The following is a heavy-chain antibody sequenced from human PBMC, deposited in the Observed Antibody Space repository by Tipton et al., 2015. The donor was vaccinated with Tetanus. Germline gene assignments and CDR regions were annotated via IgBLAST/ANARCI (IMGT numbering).Heavy chain of an antibody. D-gene: IGHD3-10*01. J-gene: IGHJ4*02. Sequence: QSGPEVKKPGASVKVSCKASGYTFTHYGIHWVRQAPGQRLEWMGWTNPGNGNVKYSQKFQGRVTITRDASASTAYMELSSLRSEDTAVFYCARDYYGSGSYYFMDHWGQGTLVTVSS. V-gene: IGHV1-3*01. CDR1: GYTFTHYG. CDR2: TNPGNGNV. CDR3: ARDYYGSGSYYFMDH.